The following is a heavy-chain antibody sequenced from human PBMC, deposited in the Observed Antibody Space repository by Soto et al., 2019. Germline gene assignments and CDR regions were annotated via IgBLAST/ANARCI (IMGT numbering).Heavy chain of an antibody. CDR3: AGEMAPHRDY. CDR1: GGTFSSYT. CDR2: IIPILGIA. J-gene: IGHJ4*02. Sequence: QVQLVQSGAEVKKPGSSVKVSCKASGGTFSSYTISWVRQAPGQGLEWMGRIIPILGIANYAQKFQGRVTNTADKSTSTAYMELSSLRSEDTAVYYCAGEMAPHRDYWGQGTLVTVSS. V-gene: IGHV1-69*02. D-gene: IGHD3-10*01.